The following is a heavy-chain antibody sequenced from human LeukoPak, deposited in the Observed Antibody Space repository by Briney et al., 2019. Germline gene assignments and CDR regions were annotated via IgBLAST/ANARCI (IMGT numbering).Heavy chain of an antibody. CDR3: AIVYSNYVRDAFDI. V-gene: IGHV4-34*01. CDR1: GGSFSGYY. J-gene: IGHJ3*02. CDR2: INHSGST. Sequence: PSETLSLTCAVYGGSFSGYYWSWIRQPPGKGLEWIGEINHSGSTNYNPSLKSRVTISVDTSKNQFSLKLSSVTAADTAVYYCAIVYSNYVRDAFDIWGQGTMVTVSS. D-gene: IGHD4-11*01.